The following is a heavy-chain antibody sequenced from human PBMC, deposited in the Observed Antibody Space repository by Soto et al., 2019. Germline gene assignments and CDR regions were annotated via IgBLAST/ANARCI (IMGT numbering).Heavy chain of an antibody. CDR3: ARSQTTVTSYDY. V-gene: IGHV4-39*07. CDR1: GGSISSDSYY. Sequence: SETLSLTCTVSGGSISSDSYYWGWFRQSPEKGLEWIASISYSGSTYYNPSLKSRVTISVDRSKNQFSLKLSSVTAADTAVYYCARSQTTVTSYDYWGQGTLVTVS. CDR2: ISYSGST. J-gene: IGHJ4*02. D-gene: IGHD4-17*01.